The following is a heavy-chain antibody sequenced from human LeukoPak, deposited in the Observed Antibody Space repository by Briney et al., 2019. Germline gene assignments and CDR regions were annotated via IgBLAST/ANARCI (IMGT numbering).Heavy chain of an antibody. CDR3: ARGGEYSSTWRYYYYMDV. CDR1: GFTFSDYY. D-gene: IGHD6-13*01. CDR2: ISSSGSTI. Sequence: GGSLRLSCAASGFTFSDYYMSWIRQAPGKGLEWVSYISSSGSTIYYADSVKGRFTISRDNAKNSLYLQMNSLRAEDTAVYYCARGGEYSSTWRYYYYMDVWGKGTTVTISS. J-gene: IGHJ6*03. V-gene: IGHV3-11*04.